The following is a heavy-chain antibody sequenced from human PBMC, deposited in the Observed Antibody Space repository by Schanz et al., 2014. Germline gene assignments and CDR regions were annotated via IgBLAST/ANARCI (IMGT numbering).Heavy chain of an antibody. J-gene: IGHJ6*02. Sequence: QVQLVQSGAEVKKPGASVKVSCKASGYTFTRYYIHWVRQAPGQGLEWMGIINPSGGSTTYAQKFQGRVTMTSDTSTSTVYMELSSLRSEDTAVYYCARNYGGHSEESDRYGMDVWGQGTTVTVPS. D-gene: IGHD4-17*01. V-gene: IGHV1-46*01. CDR2: INPSGGST. CDR1: GYTFTRYY. CDR3: ARNYGGHSEESDRYGMDV.